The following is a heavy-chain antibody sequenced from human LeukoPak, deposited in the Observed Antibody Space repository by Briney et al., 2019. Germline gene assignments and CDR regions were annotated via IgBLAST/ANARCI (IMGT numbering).Heavy chain of an antibody. CDR3: VRRGDASSGWGDHDY. CDR2: ICGSGDKT. D-gene: IGHD6-19*01. V-gene: IGHV3-23*01. Sequence: GGSLRLSCAASGFTFNRNAIRWVRQATGKGREWVSTICGSGDKTFYADSVKGRFTISRDNSKNMLHLQMSSLTGEDTALYYCVRRGDASSGWGDHDYWGQGALVTVSS. J-gene: IGHJ4*02. CDR1: GFTFNRNA.